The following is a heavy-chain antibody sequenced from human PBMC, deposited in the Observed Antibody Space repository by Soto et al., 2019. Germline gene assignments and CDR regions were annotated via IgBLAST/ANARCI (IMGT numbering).Heavy chain of an antibody. CDR3: ARGPFRPSAMDV. Sequence: SVKVSWKASGYTFTSSDVYWVRQPPGQGLEWMGGTIPALGKTHYIAKLQGRVTITVDDATRTVYMEVRDLTSADTAIYYCARGPFRPSAMDVWGQGTTVTVSS. D-gene: IGHD3-10*01. J-gene: IGHJ6*02. CDR1: GYTFTSSD. V-gene: IGHV1-69*10. CDR2: TIPALGKT.